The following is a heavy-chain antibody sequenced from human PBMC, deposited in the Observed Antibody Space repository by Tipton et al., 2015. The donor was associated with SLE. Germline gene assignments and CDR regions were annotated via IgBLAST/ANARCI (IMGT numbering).Heavy chain of an antibody. CDR1: GGSISSGSYY. V-gene: IGHV4-61*02. CDR3: ARDPSRYSGSQSPFDY. Sequence: TLSLTCTVSGGSISSGSYYWSWIRQPAGKGLEWIGRIYTSGSTNYNPSLKSRVTISVDTSKNQFSLKLSSVTAADTAVYYCARDPSRYSGSQSPFDYWGQGTLVTVSS. D-gene: IGHD1-26*01. CDR2: IYTSGST. J-gene: IGHJ4*02.